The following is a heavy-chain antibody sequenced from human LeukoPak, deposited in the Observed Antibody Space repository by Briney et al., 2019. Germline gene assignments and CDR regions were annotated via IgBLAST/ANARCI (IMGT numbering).Heavy chain of an antibody. J-gene: IGHJ4*02. Sequence: ASVKVSCKASGYTFTSYGISWVRQAPGQGLEWMGWISAYNGNTNYAQKLQGRVTMTTDTSTSTAYMELRSLRSEDTAVYYCASAVASYSSSWLIFDYWGQGTLVTVSS. CDR3: ASAVASYSSSWLIFDY. D-gene: IGHD6-13*01. CDR1: GYTFTSYG. CDR2: ISAYNGNT. V-gene: IGHV1-18*01.